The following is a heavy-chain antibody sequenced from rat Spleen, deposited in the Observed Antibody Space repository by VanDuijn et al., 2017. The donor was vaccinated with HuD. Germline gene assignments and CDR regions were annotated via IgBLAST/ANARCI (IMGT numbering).Heavy chain of an antibody. Sequence: EVQLVESGGGLVQPGRSLKLSCVASGFTFNNYWMTWIRQAPGKGLEWVASISYDGSSAYYRDSVKGRFTVSRDNAKSTLYLQMDSLRSEDTATYYCARHGHYYSSYMGVMDAWGQGASVTVSS. D-gene: IGHD1-2*01. CDR1: GFTFNNYW. J-gene: IGHJ4*01. V-gene: IGHV5-31*01. CDR2: ISYDGSSA. CDR3: ARHGHYYSSYMGVMDA.